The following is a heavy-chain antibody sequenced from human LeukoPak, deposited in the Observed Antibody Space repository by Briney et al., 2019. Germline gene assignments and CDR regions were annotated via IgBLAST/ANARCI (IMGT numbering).Heavy chain of an antibody. J-gene: IGHJ4*02. D-gene: IGHD3-10*01. V-gene: IGHV5-51*01. CDR2: IYPGDSDT. CDR1: GYRFTSYW. Sequence: GESLKISCKAFGYRFTSYWIGWVRQMPGKGLGWRGIIYPGDSDTRYSPSFEGQVTISADKSISTAYLQWSSLKAADTAMYYCARWAYASGSYFDYWSQGTLVTVSS. CDR3: ARWAYASGSYFDY.